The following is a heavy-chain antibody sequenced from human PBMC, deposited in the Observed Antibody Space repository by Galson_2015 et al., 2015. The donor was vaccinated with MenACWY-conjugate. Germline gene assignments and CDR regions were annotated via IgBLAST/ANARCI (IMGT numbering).Heavy chain of an antibody. CDR3: AKTPIAAGHFDI. D-gene: IGHD6-13*01. CDR2: ISGSGGNT. CDR1: GFTFSSYV. Sequence: ASGFTFSSYVMSWVRQAPGKGLEWVSTISGSGGNTYYADSVKGRFTISRDNSKNTLYLQMNSLRAEDTAVYYCAKTPIAAGHFDIWGQGTIVTVSS. J-gene: IGHJ3*02. V-gene: IGHV3-23*01.